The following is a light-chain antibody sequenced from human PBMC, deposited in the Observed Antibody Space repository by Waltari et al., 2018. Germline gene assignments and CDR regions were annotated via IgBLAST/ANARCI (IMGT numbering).Light chain of an antibody. J-gene: IGKJ5*01. Sequence: EIVMTQSPATLSVSRGERATLSCRASQSVSSNLAWYQQKPGQAPRLFIYDASTRATGVPARFSGSGSGTEFTLTISSLQSEDVAVYYCQQYNKRPLDTFGQGTRLEIK. CDR2: DAS. CDR1: QSVSSN. V-gene: IGKV3-15*01. CDR3: QQYNKRPLDT.